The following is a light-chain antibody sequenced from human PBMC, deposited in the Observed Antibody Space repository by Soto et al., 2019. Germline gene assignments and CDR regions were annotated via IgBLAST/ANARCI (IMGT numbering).Light chain of an antibody. V-gene: IGKV3-20*01. J-gene: IGKJ2*01. CDR3: QQYGSSPRT. Sequence: EIVLTQSPGTLSLYPGERATLSCRASQSVSSSYLAWYQQKPGQAPRLLIYGASSRATGIPDRFSGSGSGTDFTLTINRLEPEDFAVYYCQQYGSSPRTFGQGTKLEIK. CDR1: QSVSSSY. CDR2: GAS.